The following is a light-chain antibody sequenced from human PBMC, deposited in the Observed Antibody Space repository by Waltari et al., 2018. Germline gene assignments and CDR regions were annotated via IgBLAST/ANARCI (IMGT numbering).Light chain of an antibody. CDR3: QQYNNWQIT. V-gene: IGKV3-15*01. CDR2: GAS. J-gene: IGKJ5*01. Sequence: EVVMTQSPATLSVSPGERVTLSCRASQSVRYNLAWFQQQPGQAPRLLIYGASTRATDIPDRFSGSGSGTAFTLTISSLQSEDFANYYCQQYNNWQITFGQGTRLDLK. CDR1: QSVRYN.